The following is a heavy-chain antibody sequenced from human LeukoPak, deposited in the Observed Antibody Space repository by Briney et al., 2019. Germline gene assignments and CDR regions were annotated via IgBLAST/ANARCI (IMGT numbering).Heavy chain of an antibody. D-gene: IGHD2-2*01. CDR3: AKDLGIVVVPAAMSGAFDI. V-gene: IGHV3-23*01. CDR1: GFTFSSYA. CDR2: ISGSGGST. Sequence: PGGSLRLSCAASGFTFSSYAMSWVRQAPGKGLEWVSAISGSGGSTYYADSVKGRFTISRDNSKNTLYLQMNSLRAEDTAVYYCAKDLGIVVVPAAMSGAFDIWGQGTMVTVSS. J-gene: IGHJ3*02.